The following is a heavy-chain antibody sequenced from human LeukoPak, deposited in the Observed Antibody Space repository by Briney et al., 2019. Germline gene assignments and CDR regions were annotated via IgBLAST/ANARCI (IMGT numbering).Heavy chain of an antibody. J-gene: IGHJ6*04. D-gene: IGHD6-13*01. CDR1: GYSFTSYW. Sequence: GESLKISCKGSGYSFTSYWIGWVRQAPGQGLEWMGWISAYNGNTNYAQKLQGRVTMTTDTSTSTAYMELRSLRSDDTAVYYCAREGSSGWMDVWGKGTTVTVSS. CDR3: AREGSSGWMDV. CDR2: ISAYNGNT. V-gene: IGHV1-18*04.